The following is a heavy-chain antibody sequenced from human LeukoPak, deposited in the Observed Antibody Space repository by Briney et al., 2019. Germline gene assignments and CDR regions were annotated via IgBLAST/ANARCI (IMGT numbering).Heavy chain of an antibody. D-gene: IGHD1-26*01. J-gene: IGHJ6*03. CDR1: GFTFSSYS. Sequence: GGPLRLSCAASGFTFSSYSMNWVRQAPGKGLEWVSYISSSSSTIYYADSVKGRFTISRDNAKNSLYLQMNSLRAEDTAVYYCAREGPSGSLDYYYYMDVWGKGTTVTVSS. CDR3: AREGPSGSLDYYYYMDV. V-gene: IGHV3-48*01. CDR2: ISSSSSTI.